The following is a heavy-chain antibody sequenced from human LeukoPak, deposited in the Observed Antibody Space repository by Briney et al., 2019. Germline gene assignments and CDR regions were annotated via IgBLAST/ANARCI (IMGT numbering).Heavy chain of an antibody. Sequence: GSLRLSCAASGFSFSDYYMSWIRQPPGKGLEWIGEINHSGSTNYSPSLKSRVTISVDTSKNQFSLKLSSVTAADTAVYYCARGYSYAKIYYFDYWGQGTLVTVSS. D-gene: IGHD5-18*01. J-gene: IGHJ4*02. CDR1: GFSFSDYY. V-gene: IGHV4-34*01. CDR2: INHSGST. CDR3: ARGYSYAKIYYFDY.